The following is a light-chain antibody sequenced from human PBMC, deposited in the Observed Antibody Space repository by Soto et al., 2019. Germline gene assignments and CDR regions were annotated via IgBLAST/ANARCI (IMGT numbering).Light chain of an antibody. V-gene: IGLV3-21*04. CDR3: QVWDSSSDRDVV. J-gene: IGLJ2*01. Sequence: SSELTQPPSVSVAPGKTARITCGGNNIGSKSVHRYQQKPAQAPVLVIYYDSDGPSGSPGRLSGSNSGNTATLTISRVEAGDEADYYCQVWDSSSDRDVVFGGGTKLTVL. CDR1: NIGSKS. CDR2: YDS.